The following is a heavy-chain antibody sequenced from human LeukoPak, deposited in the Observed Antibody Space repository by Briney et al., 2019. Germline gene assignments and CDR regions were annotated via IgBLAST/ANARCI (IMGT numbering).Heavy chain of an antibody. Sequence: KTSETLSLTCAVYGGSFSGYYWSWIRQPPGKGLEWIGEINHSGSTNYNPSLKSRVTISVDTSKNQFSLKLSSVTAADTAVYYCARGGSGSYRIYYYYYYIDVWGKGTTVTVSS. CDR2: INHSGST. CDR1: GGSFSGYY. J-gene: IGHJ6*03. V-gene: IGHV4-34*01. D-gene: IGHD3-10*01. CDR3: ARGGSGSYRIYYYYYYIDV.